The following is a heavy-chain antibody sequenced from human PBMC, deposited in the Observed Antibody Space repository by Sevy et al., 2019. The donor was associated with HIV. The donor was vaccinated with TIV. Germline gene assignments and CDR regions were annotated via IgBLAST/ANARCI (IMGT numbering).Heavy chain of an antibody. Sequence: GGSLRLSCAASGFTFHDYAMHWVRQPPGKGLEWVSHSSWSGGSTYYADSVKGRFTISRDNSKNSLYLQMNSLITEDTALYYCAKDLGSSSWNYNGMDVWGQGTTVTVSS. J-gene: IGHJ6*02. D-gene: IGHD6-6*01. V-gene: IGHV3-43D*03. CDR1: GFTFHDYA. CDR2: SSWSGGST. CDR3: AKDLGSSSWNYNGMDV.